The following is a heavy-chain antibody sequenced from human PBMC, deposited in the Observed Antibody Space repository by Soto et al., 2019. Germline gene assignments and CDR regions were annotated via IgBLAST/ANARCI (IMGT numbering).Heavy chain of an antibody. J-gene: IGHJ4*02. CDR2: FDPEDGET. CDR1: GYTLTELS. D-gene: IGHD2-21*02. CDR3: ARCSWGDCYRDFDY. Sequence: ASVKVSCKVSGYTLTELSMHWVRQAPGKGLEWMGGFDPEDGETIYAQKFQGRVTMTEDTSTDTAYMELSSLRSEDTAVYYCARCSWGDCYRDFDYWGQGSLVTVTS. V-gene: IGHV1-24*01.